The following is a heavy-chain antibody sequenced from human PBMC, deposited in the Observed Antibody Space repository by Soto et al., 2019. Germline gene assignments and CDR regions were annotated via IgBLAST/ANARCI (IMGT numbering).Heavy chain of an antibody. V-gene: IGHV4-34*01. CDR1: GGSFSGYY. J-gene: IGHJ6*03. CDR3: ARELGYCSSTCFYTGNYYYYYMEF. D-gene: IGHD2-2*02. Sequence: SETLSLTCAVYGGSFSGYYWSWIRQPPGKGLEWIGEINHSGSTNYNPSLKSRVTISVDTSKNQFSLKLSSVTTADTAVYYCARELGYCSSTCFYTGNYYYYYMEFWGKGTTVTVSS. CDR2: INHSGST.